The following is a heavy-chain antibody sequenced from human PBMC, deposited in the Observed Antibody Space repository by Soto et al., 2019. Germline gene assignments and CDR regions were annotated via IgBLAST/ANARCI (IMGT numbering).Heavy chain of an antibody. CDR3: AKTASFLEWLLYGMDV. J-gene: IGHJ6*02. CDR1: GFTFSSYA. Sequence: GSLRLSCAASGFTFSSYAMSWFRQAPVNGLEWVSAISGSGGSTYYADSVKGRFTISRDNSKNTLYLQMNSLRAEDTAVYYCAKTASFLEWLLYGMDVWGQGTTVTVSS. CDR2: ISGSGGST. V-gene: IGHV3-23*01. D-gene: IGHD3-3*01.